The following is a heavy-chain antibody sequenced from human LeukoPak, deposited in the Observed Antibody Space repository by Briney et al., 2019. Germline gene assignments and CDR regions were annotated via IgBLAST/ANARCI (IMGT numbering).Heavy chain of an antibody. CDR1: GFTFSSYA. CDR2: ISGSGGST. D-gene: IGHD3-10*01. V-gene: IGHV3-23*01. CDR3: AKDSGSVIGSPDYYYGMDV. Sequence: PGGSLRLSCAASGFTFSSYAMSWVRQAPGKGLEWVSAISGSGGSTYYADSVKGRFTISRDNSKNTLYLQMNSLRAEDTAVYYCAKDSGSVIGSPDYYYGMDVWGQGTTVTVSS. J-gene: IGHJ6*02.